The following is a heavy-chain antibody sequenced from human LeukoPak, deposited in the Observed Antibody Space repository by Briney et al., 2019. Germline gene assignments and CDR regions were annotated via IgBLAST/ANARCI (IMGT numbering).Heavy chain of an antibody. D-gene: IGHD2-15*01. J-gene: IGHJ1*01. CDR1: GFTFSSYS. CDR2: ISSSSSYI. V-gene: IGHV3-21*01. Sequence: GGSLRLSCAASGFTFSSYSMNWVRQAPGKGLEWVSSISSSSSYIYYADSVKGRFTIYRDNAKNSLYLQMNGLRAEDTAVYYCARDSAVDCSGGSCYSDFQQWGQGTLVTVSS. CDR3: ARDSAVDCSGGSCYSDFQQ.